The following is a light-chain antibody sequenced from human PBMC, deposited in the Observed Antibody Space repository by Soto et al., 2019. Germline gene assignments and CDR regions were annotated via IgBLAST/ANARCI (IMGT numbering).Light chain of an antibody. V-gene: IGKV3-11*01. Sequence: EIVLTQSPGTLSLSPGERATVSCRASQSFGSSHLAWYQQKPGQAPRLVIYDASNRATGIPARFSGSGSGTDFTLTISSLESEDFAVYYCQQRSNFITFGQGTRLEIK. CDR3: QQRSNFIT. J-gene: IGKJ5*01. CDR1: QSFGSSH. CDR2: DAS.